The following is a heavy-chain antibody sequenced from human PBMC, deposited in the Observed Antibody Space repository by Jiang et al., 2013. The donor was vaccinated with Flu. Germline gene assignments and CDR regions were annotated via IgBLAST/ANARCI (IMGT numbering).Heavy chain of an antibody. CDR1: GFSLSTSGMC. CDR3: ARSGPYNWRWYYFDY. D-gene: IGHD1-20*01. Sequence: LTCTFSGFSLSTSGMCVSWIRQPPGKALEWLALIDWDDDKYYSTSLKTRLTISKDTSKNQVVLTMTNMDPVDTATYYCARSGPYNWRWYYFDYWGQGTLVTVSS. J-gene: IGHJ4*02. V-gene: IGHV2-70*01. CDR2: IDWDDDK.